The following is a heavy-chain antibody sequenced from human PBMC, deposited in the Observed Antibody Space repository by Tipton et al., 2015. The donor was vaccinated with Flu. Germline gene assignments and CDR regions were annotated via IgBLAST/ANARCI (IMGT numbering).Heavy chain of an antibody. CDR2: INHSGTT. Sequence: GSLRLSCAVYGGSFSAYYWSWIRQPPGKGLEWVGEINHSGTTNYNPSLTSRVTISADTSKKQFSLRLTSVTAADTAVYYCARRLTVLEFWFDPWGQGTLVTVSS. V-gene: IGHV4-34*01. CDR3: ARRLTVLEFWFDP. J-gene: IGHJ5*02. CDR1: GGSFSAYY. D-gene: IGHD4-17*01.